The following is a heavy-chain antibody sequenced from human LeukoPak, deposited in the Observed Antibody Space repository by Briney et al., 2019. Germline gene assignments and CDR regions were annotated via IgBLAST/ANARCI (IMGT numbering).Heavy chain of an antibody. CDR1: GGSIRSSSYY. Sequence: NPSETLSLTCTVSGGSIRSSSYYWGWVRRPPGKGLEWIGSIYYSGDSYYNPSLKSRVTISVDTSKNQFSLNLSSVTAADTAVFYCARLWGTLKERQFYHYGLDVWGQGTTVTVSS. J-gene: IGHJ6*02. CDR2: IYYSGDS. V-gene: IGHV4-39*01. CDR3: ARLWGTLKERQFYHYGLDV. D-gene: IGHD2-21*01.